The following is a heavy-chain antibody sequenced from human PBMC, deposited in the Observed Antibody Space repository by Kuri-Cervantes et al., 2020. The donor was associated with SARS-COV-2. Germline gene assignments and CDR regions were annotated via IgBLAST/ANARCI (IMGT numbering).Heavy chain of an antibody. CDR1: GSTFSNAW. Sequence: GGCLRPSWAASGSTFSNAWMSWVRQAPGKGLEWVGRIKSKTDGGTTDYAAPVKGRFTISRDDSKNTLYLQMNSLKTEDTAVYYCARVGVVIAIPDYWGQGTLVTVSS. CDR3: ARVGVVIAIPDY. J-gene: IGHJ4*02. D-gene: IGHD2-21*01. V-gene: IGHV3-15*01. CDR2: IKSKTDGGTT.